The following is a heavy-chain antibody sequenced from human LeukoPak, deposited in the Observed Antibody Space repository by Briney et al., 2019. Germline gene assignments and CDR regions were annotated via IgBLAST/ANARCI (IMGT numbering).Heavy chain of an antibody. V-gene: IGHV4-59*08. J-gene: IGHJ4*02. CDR3: ARHSYGDYVTSDY. CDR1: GGSISSYY. Sequence: PSETLSLTCTVSGGSISSYYWSWIRQPPGKGLEWIGYIYYSGSTNYNPSLKSRVTISVDTSKNQFSLKLSSVTAADTAVYYCARHSYGDYVTSDYWGQGTLVTVSS. CDR2: IYYSGST. D-gene: IGHD4-17*01.